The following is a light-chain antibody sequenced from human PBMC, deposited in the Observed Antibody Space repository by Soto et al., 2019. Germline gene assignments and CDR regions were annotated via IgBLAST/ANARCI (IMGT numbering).Light chain of an antibody. CDR2: GAS. Sequence: EIVWTQSPGTLSLSPGERATLSCRASQRVSSGYVAWYQQKPGQAHRLLIYGASSRATGIPDRFRASASGTDFTLTISRLEPEDFAVYFCQQYGGSPPITFGQGTRLEIK. J-gene: IGKJ5*01. CDR1: QRVSSGY. V-gene: IGKV3-20*01. CDR3: QQYGGSPPIT.